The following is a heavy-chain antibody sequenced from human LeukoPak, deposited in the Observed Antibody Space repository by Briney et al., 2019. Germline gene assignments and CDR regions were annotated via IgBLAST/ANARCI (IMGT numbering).Heavy chain of an antibody. CDR2: LRKDGTYS. J-gene: IGHJ4*02. CDR3: ASGGPTRGTLDD. CDR1: GFAFSSYG. Sequence: GGSLRLSCAASGFAFSSYGMYWVRQTPDKGLEWVAYLRKDGTYSNYADSVRGRFTISRDNSKNTLDLQMSSLRVAGTAVYCCASGGPTRGTLDDWSQGCLATVYS. V-gene: IGHV3-30*02. D-gene: IGHD1-26*01.